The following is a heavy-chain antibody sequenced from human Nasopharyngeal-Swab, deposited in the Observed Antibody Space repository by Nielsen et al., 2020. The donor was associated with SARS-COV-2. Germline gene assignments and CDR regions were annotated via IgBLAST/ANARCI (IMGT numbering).Heavy chain of an antibody. CDR3: ARATNLGGSLWVPDY. V-gene: IGHV3-23*01. D-gene: IGHD5-12*01. CDR2: ISGSGGST. Sequence: GESLKISCAASGFTFSSYAMSWVRQAPGKGLEWVSAISGSGGSTYYADSVKGRFTISRDNSKNTLYLQMNSLRAEDTAVYYCARATNLGGSLWVPDYWGQGTLVTVSS. CDR1: GFTFSSYA. J-gene: IGHJ4*02.